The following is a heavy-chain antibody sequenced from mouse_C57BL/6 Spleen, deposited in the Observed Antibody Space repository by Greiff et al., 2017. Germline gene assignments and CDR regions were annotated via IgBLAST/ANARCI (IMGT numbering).Heavy chain of an antibody. CDR3: ARHEDYDYDDGYYFDY. V-gene: IGHV5-6*01. D-gene: IGHD2-4*01. Sequence: EVKLVESGGDLVKPGGSLKLSCAASGFTFSSYGMSWVRQTPDKRLEWVATIRSGGSYTYYPDSVKGRFTISRDNAKNTLYLQRSSLKSEDTAMYYCARHEDYDYDDGYYFDYWGQGTTLTVSS. CDR1: GFTFSSYG. CDR2: IRSGGSYT. J-gene: IGHJ2*01.